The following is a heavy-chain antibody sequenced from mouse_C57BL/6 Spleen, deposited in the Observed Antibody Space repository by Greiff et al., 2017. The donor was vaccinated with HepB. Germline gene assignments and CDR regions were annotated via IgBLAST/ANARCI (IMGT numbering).Heavy chain of an antibody. J-gene: IGHJ1*03. CDR3: AKRGSSSYWYFDV. V-gene: IGHV2-9*01. D-gene: IGHD1-1*01. CDR1: GFSLPSYG. Sequence: VKLVESGPGLVAPSQSLSITCTVSGFSLPSYGVDWVRQPPGKGLEWRGVIWGGGSTNYNSALMSRLSISKDNSKSQVFLKMNSLQTDDTAMYYCAKRGSSSYWYFDVWGTGTTVTVSS. CDR2: IWGGGST.